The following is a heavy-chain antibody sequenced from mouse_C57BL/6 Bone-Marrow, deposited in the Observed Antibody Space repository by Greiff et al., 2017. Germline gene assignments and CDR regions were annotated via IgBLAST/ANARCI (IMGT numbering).Heavy chain of an antibody. V-gene: IGHV1-55*01. J-gene: IGHJ2*01. D-gene: IGHD2-1*01. Sequence: VQLQQPGAELVKPGASVKMSCKASGYTFTSYWITWVKQRPGQGLEWIGDIYPGSGSTNYNEKFKSKATLTVDTSSSTAYMQLSSLTAEDSAVYYCARDYYGNFYVDYWGRGTTLTVSS. CDR2: IYPGSGST. CDR3: ARDYYGNFYVDY. CDR1: GYTFTSYW.